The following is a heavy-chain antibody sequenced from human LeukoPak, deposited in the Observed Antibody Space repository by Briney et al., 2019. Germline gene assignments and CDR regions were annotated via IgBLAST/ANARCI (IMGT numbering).Heavy chain of an antibody. V-gene: IGHV3-23*01. CDR1: GFTFSSYA. CDR2: ISGSGDRI. Sequence: GGSLRLSCAASGFTFSSYAMNWVRQAPGKGLEWASAISGSGDRIFYADSVKGRFTISRDNSKDTLYLQLNSLRDDDTAVYYCAKDHYYDSSGYYGPGSAFDYWGQGTLVTVSS. CDR3: AKDHYYDSSGYYGPGSAFDY. D-gene: IGHD3-22*01. J-gene: IGHJ4*02.